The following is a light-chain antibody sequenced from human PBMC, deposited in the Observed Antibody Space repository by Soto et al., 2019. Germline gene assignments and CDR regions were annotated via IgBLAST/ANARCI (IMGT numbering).Light chain of an antibody. Sequence: NFMLTQPHSVSESPGETITISCTRSRGSIGDNYVQWYQRRPGSAPSIVIYEDNKRPSGVPDRFSGSLDRSSNSASLTISGLKTEDEAEYSCQSYDSDNLVFGGGTKLTVL. CDR3: QSYDSDNLV. CDR2: EDN. V-gene: IGLV6-57*04. CDR1: RGSIGDNY. J-gene: IGLJ2*01.